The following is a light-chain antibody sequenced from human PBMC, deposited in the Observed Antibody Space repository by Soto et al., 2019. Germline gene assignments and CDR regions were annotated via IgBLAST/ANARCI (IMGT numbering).Light chain of an antibody. V-gene: IGKV3-15*01. Sequence: EIVMTQSPATLSVTTGERATLSCRASQSVSSNLAWYQQKPGQAPRLLIYAASTRATGVSARFSGSGSGTNFTLTISRLEPEDFAVYYCQQYASSPWTFGRGTKVDIK. J-gene: IGKJ1*01. CDR1: QSVSSN. CDR2: AAS. CDR3: QQYASSPWT.